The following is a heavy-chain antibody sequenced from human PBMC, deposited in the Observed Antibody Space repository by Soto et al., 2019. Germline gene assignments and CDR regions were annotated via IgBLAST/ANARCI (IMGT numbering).Heavy chain of an antibody. J-gene: IGHJ4*02. CDR2: IYYSGSA. V-gene: IGHV4-59*08. D-gene: IGHD4-17*01. Sequence: QVQLQESGPRLVKPSETLSLTCTVSGGSISSYYWSWIRQPPGKGLEWIGYIYYSGSANYNPSLKSRVTISVDTSKNQFSLKLSSVTAADTAVYYCASTVTTSTFDYWGQGTLVTVSS. CDR1: GGSISSYY. CDR3: ASTVTTSTFDY.